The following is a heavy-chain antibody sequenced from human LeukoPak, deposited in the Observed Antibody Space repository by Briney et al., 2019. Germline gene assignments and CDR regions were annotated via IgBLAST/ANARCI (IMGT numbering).Heavy chain of an antibody. Sequence: ASVKVSCKASGYTFTSYATHWVRQAPGQRLEWMGWINAGNGNTKYSQKFQGRVTITRDTSASTAYMELSSLRSEDTAVYYCASPTRYYYYYGMDVWGKGTTVTVSS. CDR1: GYTFTSYA. J-gene: IGHJ6*04. CDR3: ASPTRYYYYYGMDV. CDR2: INAGNGNT. V-gene: IGHV1-3*01.